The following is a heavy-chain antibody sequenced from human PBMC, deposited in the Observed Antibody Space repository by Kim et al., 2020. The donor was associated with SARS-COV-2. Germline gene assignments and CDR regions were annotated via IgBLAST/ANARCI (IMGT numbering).Heavy chain of an antibody. CDR1: GGTFSSYT. V-gene: IGHV1-69*02. CDR2: IIPILGIA. Sequence: SVKVSCKASGGTFSSYTISWVRQAPGQGLEWMGRIIPILGIANYAQKFQGRVTITADKSTSTAYMELSSLRSEDTAVYYCARRPQGYGSGLFDYWGQGTLVTVSS. CDR3: ARRPQGYGSGLFDY. D-gene: IGHD3-10*01. J-gene: IGHJ4*02.